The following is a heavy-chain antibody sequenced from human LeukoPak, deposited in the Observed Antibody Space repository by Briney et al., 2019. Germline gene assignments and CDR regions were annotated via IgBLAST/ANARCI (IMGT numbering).Heavy chain of an antibody. J-gene: IGHJ6*03. D-gene: IGHD2-2*02. CDR2: ISGAGVST. V-gene: IGHV3-23*01. Sequence: GGSLRLSCRFTSNNYAMSLVRQAPGRGLEWVSAISGAGVSTYYADSVRGRFTISSDRSENTPYLQMNSLRAEDTAMYYCAKSGGRPTCYTCFYYIDVWGKGTTVTVSS. CDR3: AKSGGRPTCYTCFYYIDV. CDR1: FTSNNYA.